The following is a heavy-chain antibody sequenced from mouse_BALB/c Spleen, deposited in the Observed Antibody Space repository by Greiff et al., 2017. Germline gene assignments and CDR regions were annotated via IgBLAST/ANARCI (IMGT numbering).Heavy chain of an antibody. CDR1: GFSLTSYG. Sequence: VMLVESGPGLVAPSQSLSITCTVSGFSLTSYGVHWVRQPPGKGLEWLGVIWAGGSTNYNSALMSRLSISKDNSKSQVFLKMNSLQTDDTAMYYCARPYDYDVNAMDYWGQGTSVTVSS. J-gene: IGHJ4*01. CDR2: IWAGGST. CDR3: ARPYDYDVNAMDY. D-gene: IGHD2-4*01. V-gene: IGHV2-9*02.